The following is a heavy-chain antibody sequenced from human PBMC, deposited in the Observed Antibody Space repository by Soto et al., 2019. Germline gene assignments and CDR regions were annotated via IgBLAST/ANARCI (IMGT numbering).Heavy chain of an antibody. V-gene: IGHV4-30-2*01. CDR3: AAGGGLPRYY. J-gene: IGHJ4*02. Sequence: QLQLQESGSGLVKPSQTLSLTCAVSGGSISSGGYSWSWIRQPPGNGLEWIGYIYHRGSTYYNPSRQCRVPISVDRSKNQFSLKLSSVTAADTAVYYCAAGGGLPRYYWGQGTLVTVSS. CDR2: IYHRGST. D-gene: IGHD5-12*01. CDR1: GGSISSGGYS.